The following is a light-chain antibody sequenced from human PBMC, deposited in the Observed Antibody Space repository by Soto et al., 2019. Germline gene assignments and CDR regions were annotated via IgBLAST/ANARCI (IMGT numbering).Light chain of an antibody. Sequence: DIQMTQSPSSLSASVGDRVTITCRASQSISSYLNWYQQKPGKAPKLLLYAASTLQSGVPSRFIVNGSGTDFSLTIISLQPDDFETYYCPHNYSIPYTFGQGTKLEIK. CDR2: AAS. J-gene: IGKJ2*01. CDR1: QSISSY. CDR3: PHNYSIPYT. V-gene: IGKV1-39*01.